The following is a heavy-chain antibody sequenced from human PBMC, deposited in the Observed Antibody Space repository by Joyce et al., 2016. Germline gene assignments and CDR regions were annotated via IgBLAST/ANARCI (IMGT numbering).Heavy chain of an antibody. V-gene: IGHV3-30-3*01. Sequence: QVQLVESGGGVVQPGRSLGLSCSASGFTFRNYAMHWVRQAPGKGLEWVGVISYDESNKYYVDSVKGRFTISRDNSRGTLYLQMNSLRAEDTAVYYCTRDAYDSSGYYSVYWGQGTLVTISS. CDR3: TRDAYDSSGYYSVY. CDR1: GFTFRNYA. J-gene: IGHJ4*02. CDR2: ISYDESNK. D-gene: IGHD3-22*01.